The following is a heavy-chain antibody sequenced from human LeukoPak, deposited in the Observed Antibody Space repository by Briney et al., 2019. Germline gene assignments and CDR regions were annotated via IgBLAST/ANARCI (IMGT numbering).Heavy chain of an antibody. CDR3: AKSQDSSGWYATTFDY. V-gene: IGHV3-23*01. CDR2: ISGSGGST. D-gene: IGHD6-19*01. Sequence: GGSLRLSCAASGFTFSSYAMSWVRQAPGKGLEWVSAISGSGGSTYYADSVKGRFTISRDNSKNTLYLQMNSLRAEDTAVYYCAKSQDSSGWYATTFDYWGQGTLATVSS. J-gene: IGHJ4*02. CDR1: GFTFSSYA.